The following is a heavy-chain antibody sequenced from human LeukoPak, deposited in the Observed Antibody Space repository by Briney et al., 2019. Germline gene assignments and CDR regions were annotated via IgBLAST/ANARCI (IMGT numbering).Heavy chain of an antibody. CDR3: ARDRAIYSSSWYGGATYGMDV. CDR1: GYTFTSHD. V-gene: IGHV1-8*01. D-gene: IGHD6-13*01. CDR2: MSPNSGDT. Sequence: ASVKVSCKASGYTFTSHDINWVRQATGQGLEWMGWMSPNSGDTGYAQKFQGRVTMTSDSSISTAYMELSSLRSEDTAVYYCARDRAIYSSSWYGGATYGMDVWGQGTTVTVSS. J-gene: IGHJ6*02.